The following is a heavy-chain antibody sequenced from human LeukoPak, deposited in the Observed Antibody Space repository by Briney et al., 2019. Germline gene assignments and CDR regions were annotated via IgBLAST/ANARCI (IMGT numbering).Heavy chain of an antibody. CDR1: GGSFSGYY. V-gene: IGHV4-34*01. CDR2: INHSGST. Sequence: SETLSLTCAVYGGSFSGYYWSWIRQPPGKGLEWIGEINHSGSTNYNPSLKSRVTISVDTSKNQFSLKLTSLTAADTAVYYCARGPYSYDSSGAFDIWGQGTMVTVSS. J-gene: IGHJ3*02. CDR3: ARGPYSYDSSGAFDI. D-gene: IGHD3-22*01.